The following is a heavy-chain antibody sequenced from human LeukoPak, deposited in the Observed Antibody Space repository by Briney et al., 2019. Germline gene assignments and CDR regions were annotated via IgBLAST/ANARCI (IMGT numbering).Heavy chain of an antibody. V-gene: IGHV3-21*01. CDR3: ARARVAAAGSIPDY. CDR1: GFTFSSYS. CDR2: ISSSSSYI. Sequence: AGSLRLSCAASGFTFSSYSMNWIRQAPGKGLEWVSSISSSSSYIYYADSVKGRFTISRDNAKNSLYLPMNSLRAEDTAVYYCARARVAAAGSIPDYWGQGTLVTVSS. J-gene: IGHJ4*02. D-gene: IGHD6-13*01.